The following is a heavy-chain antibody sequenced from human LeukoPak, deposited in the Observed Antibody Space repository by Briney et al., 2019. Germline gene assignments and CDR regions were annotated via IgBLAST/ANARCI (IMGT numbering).Heavy chain of an antibody. CDR2: ISGSGGST. CDR3: AKDLLGRDDYYYYYMDV. J-gene: IGHJ6*03. CDR1: GFTFSSYA. Sequence: GGSLRLSCAASGFTFSSYAMSWVRQAPGKGLEWVSAISGSGGSTYYADSVKGRFTISRDNSKNTLYLQMNSLRAEDTAVYYCAKDLLGRDDYYYYYMDVWGKGTTVTVSS. D-gene: IGHD3-16*01. V-gene: IGHV3-23*01.